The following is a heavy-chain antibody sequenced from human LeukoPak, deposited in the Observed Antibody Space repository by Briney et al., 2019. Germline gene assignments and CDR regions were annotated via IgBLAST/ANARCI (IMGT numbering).Heavy chain of an antibody. Sequence: RSGGSLRLSCAASGFTDGSCFLPGVRQALGKGQEWVSVIFSDGTTYYTDSVKGRFTIYRDNSKNTLYLQLNSLRAEDPAVYYCAKTGGPWDWGQGTLVTVSS. V-gene: IGHV3-53*01. J-gene: IGHJ4*02. CDR2: IFSDGTT. CDR1: GFTDGSCF. CDR3: AKTGGPWD. D-gene: IGHD7-27*01.